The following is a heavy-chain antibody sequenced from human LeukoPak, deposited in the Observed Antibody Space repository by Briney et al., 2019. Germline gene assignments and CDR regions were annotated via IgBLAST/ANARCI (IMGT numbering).Heavy chain of an antibody. Sequence: GGSLRLSCAASGFTFSTYAMSWVRQAPGKGLEWVSTISGSGANTYYADSVRDRFTISRDNSKNTLYLQMNSLRAEDTAVYFCARGFLGGTDQYFDSWGQGTLVTVSS. CDR1: GFTFSTYA. CDR3: ARGFLGGTDQYFDS. D-gene: IGHD6-19*01. CDR2: ISGSGANT. V-gene: IGHV3-23*01. J-gene: IGHJ4*02.